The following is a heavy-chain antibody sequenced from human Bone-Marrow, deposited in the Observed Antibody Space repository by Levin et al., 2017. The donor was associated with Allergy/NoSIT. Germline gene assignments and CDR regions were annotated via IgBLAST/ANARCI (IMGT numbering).Heavy chain of an antibody. CDR2: SSAYNGKT. Sequence: ASVKVSCEASGYTFTSYVISWVRQAPGQGPEWLGWSSAYNGKTKYAQNFQGRVTMTTDRSTSTAYMELRSLIPDDTAVYYCARENYDSSGYYLHFDSWGQGTLVTVSS. V-gene: IGHV1-18*01. D-gene: IGHD3-22*01. J-gene: IGHJ4*02. CDR1: GYTFTSYV. CDR3: ARENYDSSGYYLHFDS.